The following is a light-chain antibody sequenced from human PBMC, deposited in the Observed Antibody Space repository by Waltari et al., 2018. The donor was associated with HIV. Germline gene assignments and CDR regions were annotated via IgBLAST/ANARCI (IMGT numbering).Light chain of an antibody. V-gene: IGLV4-69*01. CDR3: QTWATGIRV. CDR1: SGHNSYA. J-gene: IGLJ3*02. Sequence: QLVLTQSPSASASLGASVKLTCTLSSGHNSYAIAWHQQQPEKGPRYLMKLKSDGSHKKGDGIPDRFSGSSSGAECYLTISSLQSEDEADYYCQTWATGIRVFGGGTKLTVL. CDR2: LKSDGSH.